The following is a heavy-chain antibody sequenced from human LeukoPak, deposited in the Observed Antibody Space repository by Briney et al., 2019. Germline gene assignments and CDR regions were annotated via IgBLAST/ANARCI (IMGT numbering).Heavy chain of an antibody. V-gene: IGHV3-23*01. CDR3: AGSSSHYYYYMDV. CDR2: ISGSGGST. D-gene: IGHD6-13*01. J-gene: IGHJ6*03. Sequence: GGSLRLSCAASGFTISSYAMSWVRQAPGKGLEWVSAISGSGGSTYYADSVKGRFTISRDNSKNTLYLQMNSLRAEDTAVYYCAGSSSHYYYYMDVWGKGTTVTVSS. CDR1: GFTISSYA.